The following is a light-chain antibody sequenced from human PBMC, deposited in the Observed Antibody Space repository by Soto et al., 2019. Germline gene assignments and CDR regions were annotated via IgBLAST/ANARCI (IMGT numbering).Light chain of an antibody. CDR1: QSVSSN. V-gene: IGKV3-15*01. CDR2: GAS. Sequence: EIVMTQSPATLSVSPGERATLSCRASQSVSSNLAWYQQKPGQAPRLLIYGASTRATGIPARFSGSRSGTDFTLTISSLQFEDFAVYYWQQYNNWPYTFGQGTKLEIK. CDR3: QQYNNWPYT. J-gene: IGKJ2*01.